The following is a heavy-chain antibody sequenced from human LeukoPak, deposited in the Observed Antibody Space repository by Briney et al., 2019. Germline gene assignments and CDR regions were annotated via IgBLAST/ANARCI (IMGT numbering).Heavy chain of an antibody. V-gene: IGHV3-23*01. CDR1: GFIFSNYH. CDR2: ISGVTTST. CDR3: AKPIETIRADPFDS. D-gene: IGHD3-10*01. J-gene: IGHJ4*02. Sequence: GGSLRLSCAASGFIFSNYHMSWVRQVPGKGLEWVSRISGVTTSTYYADSVKGRFTISRDNSKNTLYLHMSSLRPEDTALYYCAKPIETIRADPFDSWGQGTLVTVSS.